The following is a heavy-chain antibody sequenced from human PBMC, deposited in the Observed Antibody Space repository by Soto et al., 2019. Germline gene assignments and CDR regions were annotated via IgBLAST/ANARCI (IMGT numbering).Heavy chain of an antibody. Sequence: GGSLRLSCAASGFTFSSYWMHWVRQAPGKGLVWVSRINSDGSSTSYADSVKGRFTISRDNAKNTLYLQMNSLIAEDTAVYYCARDRTLTKGDYYYYYMDVWGKGTTVTVSS. CDR3: ARDRTLTKGDYYYYYMDV. D-gene: IGHD3-9*01. CDR1: GFTFSSYW. V-gene: IGHV3-74*01. J-gene: IGHJ6*03. CDR2: INSDGSST.